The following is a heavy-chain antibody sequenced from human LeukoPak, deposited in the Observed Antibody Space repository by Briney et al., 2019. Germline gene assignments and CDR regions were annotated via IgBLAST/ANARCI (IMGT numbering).Heavy chain of an antibody. CDR3: ARDATSEWELLN. CDR2: SNPNSGGT. V-gene: IGHV1-2*06. CDR1: GYTFTAYY. D-gene: IGHD1-26*01. J-gene: IGHJ4*02. Sequence: ASVKVSCKASGYTFTAYYIHWVRQAPGQGLEWMGRSNPNSGGTNYAQKFQGRVTLTRETSTSTAYMELSRLTSDDTAVYYCARDATSEWELLNWGQGTLVTVSS.